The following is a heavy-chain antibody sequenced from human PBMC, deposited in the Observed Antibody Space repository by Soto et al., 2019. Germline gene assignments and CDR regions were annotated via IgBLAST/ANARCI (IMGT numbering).Heavy chain of an antibody. J-gene: IGHJ6*03. D-gene: IGHD2-15*01. CDR2: VIPLLDAS. CDR3: ASGKSQMTQDRMSFYYYMDV. Sequence: QVQLVQSGAEVKKPGSSVRISCAASGATFNDYTFTWVRRAPGQGLEWMGRVIPLLDASNYAEKFQDRVTITADRSTSTVYMELSGLQSEDSAIYYCASGKSQMTQDRMSFYYYMDVWGKGTPVTVSS. V-gene: IGHV1-69*08. CDR1: GATFNDYT.